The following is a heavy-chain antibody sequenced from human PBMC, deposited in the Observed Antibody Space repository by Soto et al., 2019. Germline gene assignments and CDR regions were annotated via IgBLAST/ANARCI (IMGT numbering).Heavy chain of an antibody. CDR1: GGTSRTYA. Sequence: QVRLVQSGAEVKKPGSSVKVSCRASGGTSRTYAITWLRLAPGQGLEWLGGIIPVFGTVNYAQKFQGRVTITADESTSTAYMELNRLRSEDTAVYYCARDNPYTNSFGNWFDPWGQGTLVIVS. D-gene: IGHD6-13*01. CDR2: IIPVFGTV. V-gene: IGHV1-69*01. CDR3: ARDNPYTNSFGNWFDP. J-gene: IGHJ5*02.